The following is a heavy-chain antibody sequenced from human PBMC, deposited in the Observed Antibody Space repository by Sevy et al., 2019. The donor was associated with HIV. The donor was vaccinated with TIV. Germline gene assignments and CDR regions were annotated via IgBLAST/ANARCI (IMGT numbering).Heavy chain of an antibody. J-gene: IGHJ4*02. CDR3: AKVKGKGFAELAGY. D-gene: IGHD3-10*01. Sequence: GGSLRLSCAASGFTFSSYAMSWVRQAPGKGLEWVSAISGSGGSTYYADSVKGRFTISRDNSKNTLYLQMNSLRAEDTAVYYCAKVKGKGFAELAGYWGQGTLVTVSS. CDR2: ISGSGGST. CDR1: GFTFSSYA. V-gene: IGHV3-23*01.